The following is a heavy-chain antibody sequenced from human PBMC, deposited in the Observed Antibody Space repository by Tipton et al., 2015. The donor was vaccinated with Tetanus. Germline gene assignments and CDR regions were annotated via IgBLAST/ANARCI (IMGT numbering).Heavy chain of an antibody. CDR3: AGGGGLGPHEFFAR. D-gene: IGHD6-19*01. CDR1: GYTCTHYG. J-gene: IGHJ4*02. Sequence: QVQLVQSGAEVKKPGASVKVSCKASGYTCTHYGVNWVRQVPGQGLEWLVWISPFNANINYADKFHGRLTSTTDRSTSTVSMALRSLRSDATAVYYCAGGGGLGPHEFFARWGQGALVIVSS. V-gene: IGHV1-18*01. CDR2: ISPFNANI.